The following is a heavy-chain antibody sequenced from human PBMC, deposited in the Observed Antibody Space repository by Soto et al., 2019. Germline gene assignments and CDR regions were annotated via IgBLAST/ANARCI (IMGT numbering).Heavy chain of an antibody. CDR2: IYYSGST. D-gene: IGHD6-13*01. CDR3: ARHLSVAAAAPSPYYYYYYGMDV. J-gene: IGHJ6*02. Sequence: SETLSLTCTVSGGSISSSSYYWGWIRQPPGKGLEWIGSIYYSGSTYYNPSLKSRVTISVDTSKNQFSLKLSSVTAADTAVYYCARHLSVAAAAPSPYYYYYYGMDVWGQGTTVTVSS. V-gene: IGHV4-39*01. CDR1: GGSISSSSYY.